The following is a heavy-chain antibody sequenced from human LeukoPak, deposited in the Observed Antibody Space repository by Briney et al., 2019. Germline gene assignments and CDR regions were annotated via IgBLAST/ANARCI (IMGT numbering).Heavy chain of an antibody. D-gene: IGHD2-15*01. CDR2: TIPIFGTA. CDR3: ARAETYCSGGSCYWYYYGMDV. Sequence: ASVKVSCKASGGTFSSYAISWVRQAPGQGLEWMGGTIPIFGTANYAQKFQGRVTITADESTSTAYMELSGLRSEDTAVYYCARAETYCSGGSCYWYYYGMDVWGQGTTVTVSS. CDR1: GGTFSSYA. V-gene: IGHV1-69*13. J-gene: IGHJ6*02.